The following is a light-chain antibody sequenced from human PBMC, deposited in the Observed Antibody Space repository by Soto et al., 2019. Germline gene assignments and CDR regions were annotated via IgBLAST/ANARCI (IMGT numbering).Light chain of an antibody. CDR1: QDISSW. J-gene: IGKJ4*01. V-gene: IGKV1-12*01. Sequence: DIPMTQSPSSVSASVGDSVTITCRASQDISSWLAWYQQKPGKAPNLLIYAASSLQSGVPSRFSGSGSGTDFSLTISSLQPEDSATYYCQQPNSFPLTFGGGTKVEIK. CDR2: AAS. CDR3: QQPNSFPLT.